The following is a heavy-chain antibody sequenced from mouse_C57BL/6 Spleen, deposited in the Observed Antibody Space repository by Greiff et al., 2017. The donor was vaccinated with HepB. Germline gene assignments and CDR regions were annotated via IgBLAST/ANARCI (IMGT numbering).Heavy chain of an antibody. D-gene: IGHD2-4*01. CDR3: ASPHYDYCGDWYFDV. Sequence: EVKLMESGGGLVQPGGSLSLSCAASGFTFTDYYMSWVRQPPGKALEWLGFIRNKANGYTTEYSASVKGRFTISRDNSQSILYLQMNALRAEDSATYYCASPHYDYCGDWYFDVWGTGTTVTVSS. J-gene: IGHJ1*03. V-gene: IGHV7-3*01. CDR2: IRNKANGYTT. CDR1: GFTFTDYY.